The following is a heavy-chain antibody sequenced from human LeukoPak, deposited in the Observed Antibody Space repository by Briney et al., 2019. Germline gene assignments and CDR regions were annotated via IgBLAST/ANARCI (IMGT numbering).Heavy chain of an antibody. D-gene: IGHD1-20*01. Sequence: GESLKISCKGSGYRFTSYWIGWVRQMPGKGLEWMGIIYPGDSDTRYSPSFQGQVTISADKSISTAYLQWSSLRASDTAMYYCARQEVSSNNFVDYWGQGTLVTVSS. J-gene: IGHJ4*02. CDR1: GYRFTSYW. CDR2: IYPGDSDT. V-gene: IGHV5-51*01. CDR3: ARQEVSSNNFVDY.